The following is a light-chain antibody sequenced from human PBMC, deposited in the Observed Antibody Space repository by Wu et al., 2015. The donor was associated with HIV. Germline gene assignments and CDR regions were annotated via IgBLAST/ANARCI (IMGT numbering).Light chain of an antibody. CDR1: QSISSW. CDR2: KSS. V-gene: IGKV1-5*03. J-gene: IGKJ4*01. Sequence: DIQMTQSPSSLSASVGDRVTITCRTSQSISSWLAWYQQKPGKAPKLLIYKSSSLESGVPSRFSGSGSGTEFTLTIGSLQPDDFAIYYCQQYNSYPLTFGGGTKVEIK. CDR3: QQYNSYPLT.